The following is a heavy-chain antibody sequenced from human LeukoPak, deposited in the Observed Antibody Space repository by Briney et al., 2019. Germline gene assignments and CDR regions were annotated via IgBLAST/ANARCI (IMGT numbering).Heavy chain of an antibody. J-gene: IGHJ5*02. CDR1: GYTFTGYY. D-gene: IGHD4-17*01. CDR3: AGERLASGHLRWLNWFDP. CDR2: INPNSGGT. Sequence: ASVKVSCKASGYTFTGYYMHWVRQAPVQGLEWMGWINPNSGGTNYAQKFQGRVTMTRDTSISTAYMELSRLRSDDTAVYYCAGERLASGHLRWLNWFDPWGQGTLVTVSS. V-gene: IGHV1-2*02.